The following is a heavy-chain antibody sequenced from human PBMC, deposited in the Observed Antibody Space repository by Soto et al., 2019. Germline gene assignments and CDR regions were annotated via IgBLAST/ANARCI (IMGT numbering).Heavy chain of an antibody. J-gene: IGHJ4*02. Sequence: GASVKVSCKVSGYTFTSYYMHWVRQAPGQGLEWMGIINPSGGSTSYAQKFQGRVTMTRDTSTSTVYMELSSLRSEDTAVYYCARDGFDDYYDSSGSRKGSPFDYWGQGTLVTVSS. CDR2: INPSGGST. CDR1: GYTFTSYY. V-gene: IGHV1-46*01. CDR3: ARDGFDDYYDSSGSRKGSPFDY. D-gene: IGHD3-22*01.